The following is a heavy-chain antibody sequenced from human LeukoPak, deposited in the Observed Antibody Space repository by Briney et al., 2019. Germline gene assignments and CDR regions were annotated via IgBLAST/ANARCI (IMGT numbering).Heavy chain of an antibody. V-gene: IGHV1-2*02. CDR2: INPNSGGT. CDR3: ARSSSSTNYYYYGMDV. Sequence: ASVKVSYKASGYTFTGYYMHWVRQAPGQGLEWMGWINPNSGGTNYAQKFQGGVTMTRDTSISTAYMELSRLRSDDTAVYYCARSSSSTNYYYYGMDVWGQGTTVTVSS. CDR1: GYTFTGYY. J-gene: IGHJ6*02.